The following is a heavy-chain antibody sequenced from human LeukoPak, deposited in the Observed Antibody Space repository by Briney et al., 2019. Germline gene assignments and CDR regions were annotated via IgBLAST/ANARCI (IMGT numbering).Heavy chain of an antibody. CDR1: GHTFTVYY. J-gene: IGHJ4*02. Sequence: ASVEVSCGASGHTFTVYYMHWVPQAPGQGLEWRGWINPNGAGTNNAQKFQGRVTMTTDASTGTAYMEVRSLRSDDTAVYYCARVRFLEWLLPVDYWGQGTLVTVSS. CDR2: INPNGAGT. D-gene: IGHD3-3*01. CDR3: ARVRFLEWLLPVDY. V-gene: IGHV1-2*02.